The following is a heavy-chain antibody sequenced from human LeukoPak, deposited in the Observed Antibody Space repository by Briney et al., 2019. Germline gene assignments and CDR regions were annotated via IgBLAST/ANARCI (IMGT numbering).Heavy chain of an antibody. V-gene: IGHV1-2*02. D-gene: IGHD1-26*01. CDR2: INPNSGGT. CDR3: ARDGGIVGATDHYYYYYMDV. J-gene: IGHJ6*03. CDR1: GYTFTGYY. Sequence: ASVKVSCKASGYTFTGYYMHWVRQAPGQGLEWMGWINPNSGGTNYAQKFQGRVTMTRDTSISTAYMELSRLRSDDTAVYYYARDGGIVGATDHYYYYYMDVWGKGTTVTISS.